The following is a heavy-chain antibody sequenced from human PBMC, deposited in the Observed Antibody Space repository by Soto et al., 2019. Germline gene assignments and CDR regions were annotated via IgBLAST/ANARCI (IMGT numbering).Heavy chain of an antibody. Sequence: QVQLVESGGGVVQPGRSLRLSCAASGFTFSSYVLHWVRQAPGKGPEWVAVVWSDGNYKYYTDSVKGRFTISRDNSKNKLYLHMNSLRAEDTAVYYCASGIEGIDYWGQGTLVTVSS. CDR1: GFTFSSYV. V-gene: IGHV3-33*01. CDR2: VWSDGNYK. J-gene: IGHJ4*02. D-gene: IGHD1-1*01. CDR3: ASGIEGIDY.